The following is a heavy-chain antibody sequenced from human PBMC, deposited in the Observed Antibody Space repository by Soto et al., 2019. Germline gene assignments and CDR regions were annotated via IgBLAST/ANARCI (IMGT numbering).Heavy chain of an antibody. D-gene: IGHD2-15*01. V-gene: IGHV3-48*03. J-gene: IGHJ6*02. CDR3: ARAAYCSGGSCYPGAYGMDV. CDR1: GFTFSSYE. CDR2: ISSSGSTI. Sequence: VGSLRLSCAASGFTFSSYEMSWVRQAPGKGLEWVSYISSSGSTIYYADSVKGRFTISRDNAKNSLYLQMNSLRAEDTAVYYCARAAYCSGGSCYPGAYGMDVWGQGTTVTVSS.